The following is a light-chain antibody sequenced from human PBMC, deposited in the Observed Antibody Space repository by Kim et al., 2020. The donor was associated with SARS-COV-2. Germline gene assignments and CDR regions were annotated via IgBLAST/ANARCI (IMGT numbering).Light chain of an antibody. CDR3: SSYTGSTPYV. V-gene: IGLV2-14*03. CDR2: DVS. J-gene: IGLJ1*01. CDR1: SSDVGGYDY. Sequence: GQPITISCPGTSSDVGGYDYVSWYQQHPGKAPKLMIYDVSNRPSGVSNRFSGSKSGNTASLTISGLQAEDEADYYCSSYTGSTPYVFGTGTKVTVL.